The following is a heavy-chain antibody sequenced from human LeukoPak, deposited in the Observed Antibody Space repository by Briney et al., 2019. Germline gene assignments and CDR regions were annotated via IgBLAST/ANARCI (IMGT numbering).Heavy chain of an antibody. Sequence: GGSLRLSCAASGFTFSSYGMHWVRQAPGKGLEWVAVISYDGSNKYYADSVKGRFTISRDNSKNTLYLQMNSLMAEDTAVYYCARIPGGSYSDYWGQGTLVTVSS. CDR3: ARIPGGSYSDY. J-gene: IGHJ4*03. CDR2: ISYDGSNK. D-gene: IGHD1-26*01. CDR1: GFTFSSYG. V-gene: IGHV3-30*03.